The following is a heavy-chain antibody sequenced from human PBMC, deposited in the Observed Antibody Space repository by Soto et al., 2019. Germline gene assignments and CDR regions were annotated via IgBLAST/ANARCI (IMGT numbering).Heavy chain of an antibody. Sequence: QVQLQESGPGLVKPSETLSLTCTVSRGSISGNYWSWIRQPPGKGLEWIGFISYTGGTSYSPSLNGRVTISLDTSKNQFSLNLSSVTAADTAVYYCARWAGFNRGNNYFDYWGQGTLVTVSS. J-gene: IGHJ4*02. D-gene: IGHD1-26*01. V-gene: IGHV4-59*01. CDR1: RGSISGNY. CDR2: ISYTGGT. CDR3: ARWAGFNRGNNYFDY.